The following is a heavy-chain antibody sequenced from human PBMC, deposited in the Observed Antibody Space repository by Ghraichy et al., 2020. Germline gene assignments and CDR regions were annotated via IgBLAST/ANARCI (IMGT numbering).Heavy chain of an antibody. CDR2: IKSDSSTI. Sequence: ESLNISCAASGFVFSSYTMSWVRQAPGKGLEWVSDIKSDSSTINYADSVKGRFTISRDNAKNSLYLQMNSLRDEDTAVYYCARGRDVPMDYWGQGTLVSVSS. J-gene: IGHJ4*02. D-gene: IGHD2-2*01. CDR1: GFVFSSYT. CDR3: ARGRDVPMDY. V-gene: IGHV3-48*02.